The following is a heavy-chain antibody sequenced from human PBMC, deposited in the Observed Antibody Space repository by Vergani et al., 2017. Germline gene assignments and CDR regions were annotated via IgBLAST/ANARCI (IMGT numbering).Heavy chain of an antibody. V-gene: IGHV1-24*01. CDR3: ARGSIIDFWSGYLTGWFDP. D-gene: IGHD3-3*01. Sequence: QVQLVQSGAEVKKPGASVKVSCKVSGYTLTELSMHWVRQAPGKGLEWMGGFDPEDGETIYAQKFQGRVTMTGDTSISPAYMELRRLRSDDTAVYYCARGSIIDFWSGYLTGWFDPWGQGTLVTVSS. J-gene: IGHJ5*02. CDR2: FDPEDGET. CDR1: GYTLTELS.